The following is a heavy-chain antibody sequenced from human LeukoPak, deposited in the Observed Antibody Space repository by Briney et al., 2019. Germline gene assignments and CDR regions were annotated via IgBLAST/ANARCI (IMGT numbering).Heavy chain of an antibody. CDR1: GFTLSTYD. J-gene: IGHJ4*02. Sequence: GGSLRLSCAASGFTLSTYDMRWVRQAPGKGLEWVSYISSSSSNIYDADSMKGRFTLSRDNTKNSLYLQMNSLRAEDTAVYYCARAPPGEPFDYWGQGTLVTVSS. CDR3: ARAPPGEPFDY. D-gene: IGHD1-14*01. V-gene: IGHV3-21*06. CDR2: ISSSSSNI.